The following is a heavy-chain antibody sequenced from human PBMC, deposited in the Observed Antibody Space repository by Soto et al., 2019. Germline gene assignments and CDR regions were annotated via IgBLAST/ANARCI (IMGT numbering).Heavy chain of an antibody. CDR1: GYTFTLFG. CDR3: ARGGQYRYFDY. Sequence: QVQLVQSGAEVKKPGASVKVSCTTSGYTFTLFGITWVRQAPGQGLEWMGWISPYNGDTKYAEKLEGRVTLTTDTPTDTASLELTSLTPDATAESYWARGGQYRYFDYWGQGTLVTVSS. V-gene: IGHV1-18*01. J-gene: IGHJ4*02. D-gene: IGHD2-2*02. CDR2: ISPYNGDT.